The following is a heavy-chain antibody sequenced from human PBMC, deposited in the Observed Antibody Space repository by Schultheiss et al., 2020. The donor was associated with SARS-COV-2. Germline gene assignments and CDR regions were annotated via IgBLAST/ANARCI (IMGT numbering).Heavy chain of an antibody. CDR2: IYHSEST. CDR1: GGSISSGGYY. V-gene: IGHV4-61*08. J-gene: IGHJ5*02. D-gene: IGHD3-3*01. CDR3: AREYYDFWSGTLSPMYNWFDP. Sequence: SETLSLTCTVSGGSISSGGYYWSWIRQHPGKGLEWIGEIYHSESTTYNPSLKSRVTISVDTSKNQFSLKLSSVTAADTAVYYCAREYYDFWSGTLSPMYNWFDPWGQGTLVTVSS.